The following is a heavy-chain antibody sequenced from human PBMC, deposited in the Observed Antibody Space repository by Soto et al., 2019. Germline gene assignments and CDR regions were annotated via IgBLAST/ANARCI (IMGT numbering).Heavy chain of an antibody. CDR2: IYSGGST. Sequence: GGSLRLSCAASGFTVSSNYMSWVRQAPGKGLEWVSVIYSGGSTYYADSVKGRFTISRDNSKNTLYLQMNSLRAEDTAVYYCASVYAAHCSSTSCYLTTYYGMDVWGQGTTVTVSS. CDR3: ASVYAAHCSSTSCYLTTYYGMDV. D-gene: IGHD2-2*01. CDR1: GFTVSSNY. J-gene: IGHJ6*02. V-gene: IGHV3-53*01.